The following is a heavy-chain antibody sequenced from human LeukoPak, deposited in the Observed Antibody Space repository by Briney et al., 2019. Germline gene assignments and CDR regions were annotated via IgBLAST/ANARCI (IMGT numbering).Heavy chain of an antibody. CDR3: ARGASIAAAGTGEKSNWFDP. J-gene: IGHJ5*02. CDR1: GFTFSSYG. Sequence: PGRSLGLSCAASGFTFSSYGMHWVRQAPGKGLEWVAVIWSDGSNKYHADSVKGRFTISRDNSKNTLYLQMNSLRVEDTAVYYCARGASIAAAGTGEKSNWFDPWGQGTLVTVSS. CDR2: IWSDGSNK. V-gene: IGHV3-33*01. D-gene: IGHD6-13*01.